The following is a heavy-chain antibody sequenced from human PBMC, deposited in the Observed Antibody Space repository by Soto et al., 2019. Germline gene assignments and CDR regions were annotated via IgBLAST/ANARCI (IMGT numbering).Heavy chain of an antibody. CDR2: VYHSGRT. CDR3: ARGVNYSDSSGFYPRDY. V-gene: IGHV4-38-2*01. CDR1: GYSITTGYY. J-gene: IGHJ4*02. Sequence: SETLSLTCAVSGYSITTGYYWGWVRRPPGKGLEWIGSVYHSGRTSYNLSLESRVTISVDTSKNQFSLRLSSVTAADTAVYYCARGVNYSDSSGFYPRDYWGQGILVTVSS. D-gene: IGHD3-22*01.